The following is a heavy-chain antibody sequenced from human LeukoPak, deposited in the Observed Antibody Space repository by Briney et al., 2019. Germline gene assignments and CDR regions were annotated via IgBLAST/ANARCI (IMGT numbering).Heavy chain of an antibody. V-gene: IGHV3-23*01. CDR3: AKQQAGYYDSNGYPFDY. CDR2: ISGSGGST. CDR1: GFTFSSSA. J-gene: IGHJ4*02. Sequence: GGSLRLSCAASGFTFSSSAMSWVRQTPGKGLEWVSAISGSGGSTYYADSVKGRFTISRDNSKNTLYLQVNSLRAEDTAVYYCAKQQAGYYDSNGYPFDYWGQGTLVTVSS. D-gene: IGHD3-22*01.